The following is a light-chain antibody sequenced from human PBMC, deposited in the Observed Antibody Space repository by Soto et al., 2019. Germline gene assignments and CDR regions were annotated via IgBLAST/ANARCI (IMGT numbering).Light chain of an antibody. CDR3: GTWDSSLSAVV. CDR1: SSNIGNNY. Sequence: QSVLTQPASVSAAPGQKVTISCSGSSSNIGNNYVSWYQQLPGTAPKLLIYDNNKRPSGIPDRFSVSKSGTSATLGITGLQTGDEADYYCGTWDSSLSAVVFGGGTKVTVL. V-gene: IGLV1-51*01. J-gene: IGLJ2*01. CDR2: DNN.